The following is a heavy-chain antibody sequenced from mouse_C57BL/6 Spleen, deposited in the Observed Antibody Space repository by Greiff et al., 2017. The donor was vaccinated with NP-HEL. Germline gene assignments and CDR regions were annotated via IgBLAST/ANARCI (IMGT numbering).Heavy chain of an antibody. D-gene: IGHD1-1*01. V-gene: IGHV1-15*01. CDR1: GYTFTDYE. J-gene: IGHJ2*01. CDR2: IDPETGGT. CDR3: TREGSSLDY. Sequence: QVQLQQSGAELVRPGASVTLSCKASGYTFTDYEMHWVKQTPVHGLEWIGAIDPETGGTAYNQKVKGKAILTADKSSSTAYMELRSLTSEDSAVYYCTREGSSLDYWGQGTTLTVSS.